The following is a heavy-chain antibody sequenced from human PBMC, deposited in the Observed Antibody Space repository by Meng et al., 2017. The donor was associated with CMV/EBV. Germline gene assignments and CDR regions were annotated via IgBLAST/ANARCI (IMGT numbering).Heavy chain of an antibody. D-gene: IGHD3-3*01. Sequence: ASVKVSCKASGYTFTSYGISWVRQAPGQGLEWMGWISAYNGNTNYAQKLQGRVTMTTDTSTSTAYMELRSLRSDDTAVYYCARYYDFWSGYFGYHYYGMDVWGQGTTVTVSS. CDR3: ARYYDFWSGYFGYHYYGMDV. J-gene: IGHJ6*02. CDR1: GYTFTSYG. CDR2: ISAYNGNT. V-gene: IGHV1-18*01.